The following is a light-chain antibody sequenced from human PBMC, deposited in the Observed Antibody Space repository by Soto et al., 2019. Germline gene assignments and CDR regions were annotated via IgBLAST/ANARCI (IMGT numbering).Light chain of an antibody. J-gene: IGLJ3*02. CDR2: EGS. CDR1: SSDVGSYNL. Sequence: QSALTQPASVSGSPGQSITISCTGTSSDVGSYNLVSWYQQHPGKAPKLMIYEGSKRPSGGSNRFSGSKSGNTASLTISGLQAEDEADYDCCSYAGSSTWVFGGGTKLTLL. CDR3: CSYAGSSTWV. V-gene: IGLV2-23*01.